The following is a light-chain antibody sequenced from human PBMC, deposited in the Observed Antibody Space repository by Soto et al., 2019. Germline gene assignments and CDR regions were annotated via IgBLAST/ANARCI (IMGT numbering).Light chain of an antibody. CDR3: QQRSNWPPIT. CDR1: QSVSSY. J-gene: IGKJ5*01. Sequence: EIVLTQSPATLSLSPGERAPLSWRASQSVSSYLAWYQQKPGQAPRLLIYDASNRATGIPARFSGSGSGTDFTLTISSLEPEDFAVYYCQQRSNWPPITFGQGTRREIK. V-gene: IGKV3-11*01. CDR2: DAS.